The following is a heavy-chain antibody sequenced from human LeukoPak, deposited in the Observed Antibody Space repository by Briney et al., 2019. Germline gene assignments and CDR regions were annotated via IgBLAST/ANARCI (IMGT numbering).Heavy chain of an antibody. D-gene: IGHD5-24*01. CDR1: GYTFTSYD. V-gene: IGHV1-8*01. CDR2: MNPNSGNT. J-gene: IGHJ4*02. CDR3: ARGTRTRGDGTAGTLDY. Sequence: ASVKVSCKASGYTFTSYDINWVRQATGQGLEWMGWMNPNSGNTGYPQKFQGRVTMTRNTSISTAYMELSSLISEDTAVYFCARGTRTRGDGTAGTLDYWGQGTLVTVSS.